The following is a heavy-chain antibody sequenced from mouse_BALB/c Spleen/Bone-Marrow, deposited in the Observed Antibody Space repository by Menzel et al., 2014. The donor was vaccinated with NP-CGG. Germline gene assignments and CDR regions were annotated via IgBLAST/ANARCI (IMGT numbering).Heavy chain of an antibody. CDR2: ITKGGGST. Sequence: EVMLVESGGGLVQPGGSLKLSCATSGFTFSGYYMYWVRQTPEKRLEWVAYITKGGGSTYYPDIVKGRFTISRDNAKNTLYLQMSRLKSEDTAMYYCARQLAYAMDYWGQGTSVTVSS. V-gene: IGHV5-12*02. J-gene: IGHJ4*01. CDR3: ARQLAYAMDY. CDR1: GFTFSGYY. D-gene: IGHD4-1*01.